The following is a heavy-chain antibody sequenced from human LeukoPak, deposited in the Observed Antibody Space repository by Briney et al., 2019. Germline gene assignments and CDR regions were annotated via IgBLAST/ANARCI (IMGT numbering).Heavy chain of an antibody. V-gene: IGHV4-39*02. D-gene: IGHD2-8*01. Sequence: SETLSLTRTVSGGSISSRSYYWGWIRQPPGKGLEWIGSIYYTGSTYYNPSLKGRVTISVDTSKNQFSLKVSSVTAADTAVYYCAREESCTNGICSPGTYWGQGTLVTVSS. CDR1: GGSISSRSYY. CDR3: AREESCTNGICSPGTY. CDR2: IYYTGST. J-gene: IGHJ4*02.